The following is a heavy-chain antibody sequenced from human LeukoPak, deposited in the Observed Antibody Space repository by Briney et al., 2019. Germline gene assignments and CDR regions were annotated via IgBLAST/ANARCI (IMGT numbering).Heavy chain of an antibody. D-gene: IGHD2-21*01. J-gene: IGHJ4*02. CDR1: GGTFSSYT. Sequence: SVKVACKASGGTFSSYTISWVRQAPGQGLEWMGRIIPILGIANYAQKFQGRVTITADKSTSTAYMELSSLRSEDTAVYYCARADCGGDCYEDYWGQGTLVTVSS. CDR3: ARADCGGDCYEDY. V-gene: IGHV1-69*02. CDR2: IIPILGIA.